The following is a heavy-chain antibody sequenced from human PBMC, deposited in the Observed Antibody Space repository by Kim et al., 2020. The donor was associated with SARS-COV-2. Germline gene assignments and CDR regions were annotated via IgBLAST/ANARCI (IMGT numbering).Heavy chain of an antibody. Sequence: ASVKVSCKASGYTFTSYYMHWVRQAPGQGLEWMGIINPSGGSTSYAQKFQGRVTMTRDTSTSTVYMELSSLRSEDTAVYYCARGHSRVVVAATLLDYWGQGTLVTVSS. V-gene: IGHV1-46*01. CDR3: ARGHSRVVVAATLLDY. D-gene: IGHD2-15*01. CDR2: INPSGGST. J-gene: IGHJ4*02. CDR1: GYTFTSYY.